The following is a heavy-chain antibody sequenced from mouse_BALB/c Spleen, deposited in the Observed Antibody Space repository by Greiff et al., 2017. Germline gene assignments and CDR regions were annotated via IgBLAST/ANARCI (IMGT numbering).Heavy chain of an antibody. D-gene: IGHD4-1*01. CDR2: ISDGGSYT. CDR3: ARALGKGAFAY. Sequence: DVMLVESGGGLVKPGGSLKLSCAASGFTFSDYYMYWVRQTPEKRLEWVATISDGGSYTYYPDSVKGRFTISRDNAKNNLYLQMSSLKSEDTAMYYCARALGKGAFAYWGQGTLVTVSA. V-gene: IGHV5-4*02. J-gene: IGHJ3*01. CDR1: GFTFSDYY.